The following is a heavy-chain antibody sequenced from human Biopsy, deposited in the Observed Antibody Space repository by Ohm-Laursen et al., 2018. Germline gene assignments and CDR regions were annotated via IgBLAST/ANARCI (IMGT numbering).Heavy chain of an antibody. CDR2: INGGGGST. J-gene: IGHJ5*02. D-gene: IGHD3-3*01. Sequence: SPRLSCSASGFTFSGHAMSWVRQAPGKGLECVSIINGGGGSTWYSDPVKGRFTISRDNSKNTLYLQMNSLRAEDTAMYYCARDLYDFCGGCPFDPWGQGTLVTVSS. CDR3: ARDLYDFCGGCPFDP. CDR1: GFTFSGHA. V-gene: IGHV3-23*01.